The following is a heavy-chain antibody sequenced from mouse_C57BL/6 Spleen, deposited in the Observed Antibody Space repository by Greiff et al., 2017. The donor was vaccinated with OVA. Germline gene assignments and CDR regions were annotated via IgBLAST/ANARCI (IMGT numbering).Heavy chain of an antibody. V-gene: IGHV1-61*01. CDR3: ARCGYDGYFDV. CDR1: GYTFTSYW. Sequence: QVQLQQPGAELVRPGSSVKLSCKASGYTFTSYWMDWVKQRPGQGLEWIGNIYPSDSETHYNQKFKDKATLTVDKSSSTAYMQLSSLTSEDSAVYYCARCGYDGYFDVWGTGTTVTVSS. J-gene: IGHJ1*03. CDR2: IYPSDSET. D-gene: IGHD2-2*01.